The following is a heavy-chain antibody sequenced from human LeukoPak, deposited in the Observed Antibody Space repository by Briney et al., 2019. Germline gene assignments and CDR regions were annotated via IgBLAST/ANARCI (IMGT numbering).Heavy chain of an antibody. Sequence: MPGGSLRLSCAASGFTFSSYAMHWVRQAPGKGLEWVGRIKSKTDGGTTDYAAPVKGRFTISRDDSKNTLYLQMNSLKTEDTAVYYCTTDPTEAYFDYWGQGTLVTVSS. CDR3: TTDPTEAYFDY. CDR1: GFTFSSYA. CDR2: IKSKTDGGTT. V-gene: IGHV3-15*07. J-gene: IGHJ4*02.